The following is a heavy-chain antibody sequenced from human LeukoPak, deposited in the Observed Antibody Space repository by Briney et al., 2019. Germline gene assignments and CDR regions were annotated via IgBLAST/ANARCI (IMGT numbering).Heavy chain of an antibody. CDR3: TRHELGYCSGGSCLAYDY. V-gene: IGHV3-73*01. D-gene: IGHD2-15*01. CDR2: IRSKANSYAT. J-gene: IGHJ4*02. Sequence: GGSLRLSCAASGFTFSGSAMHRARQAPGKGLEWAGRIRSKANSYATAYAASVKGRFTISRDDSKNTAYLQMNSLKTEGTAVYYCTRHELGYCSGGSCLAYDYWGQGTLVTVSS. CDR1: GFTFSGSA.